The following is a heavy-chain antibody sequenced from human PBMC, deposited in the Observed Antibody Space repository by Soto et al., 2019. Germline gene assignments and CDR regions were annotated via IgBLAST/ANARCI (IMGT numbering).Heavy chain of an antibody. V-gene: IGHV1-3*01. Sequence: ASVKVSCKASGYTFTSYAMHWVRQAPGQRLEWMGWINAGNGNTKYSQKFQGRVTITRDTSASTAYMELSSLRSEDTAVYYCTTEFDYYDSSGYYSATDYWGQGALVTVSS. CDR2: INAGNGNT. D-gene: IGHD3-22*01. J-gene: IGHJ4*02. CDR1: GYTFTSYA. CDR3: TTEFDYYDSSGYYSATDY.